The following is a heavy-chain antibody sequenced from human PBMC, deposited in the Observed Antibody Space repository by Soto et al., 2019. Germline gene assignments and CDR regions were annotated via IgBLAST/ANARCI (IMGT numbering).Heavy chain of an antibody. J-gene: IGHJ4*02. V-gene: IGHV3-23*01. Sequence: EVQLLESGGGLVQPGGSLRLSCAASGFTFNNYAMTWVRQAPGKGLEWVSAISGGDTTSYADSVKRRFTVSRDGSKNTLYLQMSSLRAEDTALYYCAKGRGGSGSLTPRVDFWGQGTLVTVSS. CDR1: GFTFNNYA. CDR2: ISGGDTT. CDR3: AKGRGGSGSLTPRVDF. D-gene: IGHD3-10*01.